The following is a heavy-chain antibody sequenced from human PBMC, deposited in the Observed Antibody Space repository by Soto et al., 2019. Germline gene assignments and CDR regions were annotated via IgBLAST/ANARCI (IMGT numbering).Heavy chain of an antibody. J-gene: IGHJ5*02. Sequence: EVQLVESGGGLVQPGGSLRLSCAASGFTVSSNYMSWVRQAPGKGLEWVSVSYSGGSTYYADSVKGRFTISRHNSKNTRYLQMNSLRAEDTAGDYWASGGGRWYVPWFDTWGQGTLVRVSS. V-gene: IGHV3-53*04. CDR3: ASGGGRWYVPWFDT. CDR2: SYSGGST. CDR1: GFTVSSNY. D-gene: IGHD6-13*01.